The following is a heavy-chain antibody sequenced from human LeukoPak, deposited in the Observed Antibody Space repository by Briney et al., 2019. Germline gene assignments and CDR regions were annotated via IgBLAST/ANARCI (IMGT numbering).Heavy chain of an antibody. Sequence: AASVKVSCKASGYTFTSYAMHWVRQAPGQRLEWMGWINAGNGNTKYSQEFQVRVTITRDTSASTAYMELSSLRSEDMAVYYCARGIDYGVFDYWGQGTLVTVSS. V-gene: IGHV1-3*03. CDR1: GYTFTSYA. CDR2: INAGNGNT. J-gene: IGHJ4*02. CDR3: ARGIDYGVFDY. D-gene: IGHD4-17*01.